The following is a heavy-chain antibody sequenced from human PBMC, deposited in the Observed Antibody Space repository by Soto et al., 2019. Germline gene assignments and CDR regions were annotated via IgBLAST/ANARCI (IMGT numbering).Heavy chain of an antibody. J-gene: IGHJ4*02. CDR1: GYTFTSYG. CDR2: ISAYNGNT. D-gene: IGHD3-22*01. V-gene: IGHV1-18*01. Sequence: GASVKVSCKASGYTFTSYGISWVRQATGQGLEWMGWISAYNGNTNYAQKLQGRVTMTTDTSTSTAYMELRSLRSDDTAVYYCDRGSYYYDSSGYYHNCGQGTLVTVSS. CDR3: DRGSYYYDSSGYYHN.